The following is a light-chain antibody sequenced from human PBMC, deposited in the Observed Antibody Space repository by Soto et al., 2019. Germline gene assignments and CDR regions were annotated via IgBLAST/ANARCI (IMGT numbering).Light chain of an antibody. V-gene: IGKV3-15*01. J-gene: IGKJ2*01. CDR3: QQYNNWPPYA. CDR2: GAS. CDR1: QSVSSN. Sequence: EIVMTQSPATLSVSPGERATLSCRASQSVSSNLAWYQQKPGQAPRLLIYGASTRATGIPARFSGSGSGTECSLTISSLQSEDFAVYYCQQYNNWPPYALGQGARRGIK.